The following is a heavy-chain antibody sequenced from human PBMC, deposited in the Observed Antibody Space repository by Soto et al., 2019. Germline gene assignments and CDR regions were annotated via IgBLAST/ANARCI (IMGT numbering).Heavy chain of an antibody. CDR2: MKEDGSEK. CDR1: GFTFSHYW. D-gene: IGHD3-16*01. Sequence: GESLKISCAASGFTFSHYWMTWVRQAPGKGLEWVANMKEDGSEKNYVDSVKGRFTISRDNAKNSLYLQMNSLRAEDTAMYYCARGGSESDYWGQGTLVTVSS. V-gene: IGHV3-7*01. J-gene: IGHJ4*02. CDR3: ARGGSESDY.